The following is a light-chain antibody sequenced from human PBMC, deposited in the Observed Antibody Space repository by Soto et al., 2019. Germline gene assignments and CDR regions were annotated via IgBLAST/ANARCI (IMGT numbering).Light chain of an antibody. J-gene: IGLJ2*01. CDR1: SGSIASNY. V-gene: IGLV6-57*03. Sequence: FMLTQPHSVSESPGKTVTISCTRTSGSIASNYVHSYQQRPGSAPTTVIYEDNQRPSGVPARFSGSIDSSSNSASLTLSGLETEDDADYYCQSYDSSNLVFGGGTKLTVL. CDR3: QSYDSSNLV. CDR2: EDN.